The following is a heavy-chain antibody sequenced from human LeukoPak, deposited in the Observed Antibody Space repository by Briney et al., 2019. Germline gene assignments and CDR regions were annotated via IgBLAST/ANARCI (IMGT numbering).Heavy chain of an antibody. Sequence: PSETLSLTCAVYGGSFSGYYWSWIRQPPGKGLEWIGEINHSGSTNYNPSLKSRVTISVDTSKNQFSLKLSSVTAADTAVYYCARPTHGGNRGFGYWGQGTLVTVSS. CDR2: INHSGST. D-gene: IGHD4-23*01. V-gene: IGHV4-34*01. CDR1: GGSFSGYY. CDR3: ARPTHGGNRGFGY. J-gene: IGHJ4*02.